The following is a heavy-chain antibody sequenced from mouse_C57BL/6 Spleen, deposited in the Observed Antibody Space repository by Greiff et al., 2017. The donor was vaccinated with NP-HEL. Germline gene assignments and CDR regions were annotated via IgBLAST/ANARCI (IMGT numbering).Heavy chain of an antibody. Sequence: VQLQQSGPELVKPGASVKISCKASGYAFSSSWMNWVKQRPGKGLEWIGRIYPGDGDTNYNGKFKGKATLTADKSSSTAYMQLSSLTSEDSAVYFCARSFITTAGDYFDYWGQGTTLTVSS. CDR1: GYAFSSSW. J-gene: IGHJ2*01. D-gene: IGHD1-1*01. V-gene: IGHV1-82*01. CDR2: IYPGDGDT. CDR3: ARSFITTAGDYFDY.